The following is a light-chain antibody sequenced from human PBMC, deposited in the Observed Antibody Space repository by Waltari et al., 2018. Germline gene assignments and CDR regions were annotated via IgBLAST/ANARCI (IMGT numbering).Light chain of an antibody. CDR3: QQYSSYLYT. J-gene: IGKJ2*01. CDR1: QDINTW. CDR2: KAS. V-gene: IGKV1-5*03. Sequence: DIQMTQSPSTLSASVGDRVTLTCRASQDINTWLAWYQQKSGKAPKVLIYKASSLESGVPSRFSGSRSGTEFTLTISSLQPDDFATYYCQQYSSYLYTFGQGTKLEIK.